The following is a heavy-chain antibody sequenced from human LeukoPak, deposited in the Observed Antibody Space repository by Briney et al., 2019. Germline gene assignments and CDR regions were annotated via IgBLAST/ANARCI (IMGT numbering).Heavy chain of an antibody. CDR3: ASGQGWHFDL. CDR1: GFTISTYW. CDR2: IKPDGREK. J-gene: IGHJ2*01. V-gene: IGHV3-7*01. Sequence: GGSLRLSCAASGFTISTYWMIWVRHAPGKGLECVANIKPDGREKNYVDSVRGRFTVSRDNSRNSLFLQMNNLRAEDTAVYYCASGQGWHFDLWGRGTLVTVSS.